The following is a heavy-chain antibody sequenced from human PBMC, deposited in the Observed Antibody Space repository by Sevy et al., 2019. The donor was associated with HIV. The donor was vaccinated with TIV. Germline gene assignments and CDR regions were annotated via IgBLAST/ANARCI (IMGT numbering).Heavy chain of an antibody. CDR1: GFTFSSYE. CDR2: ISSSGSTI. D-gene: IGHD3-10*01. V-gene: IGHV3-48*03. CDR3: ARDRGDYYYGMDV. Sequence: GGSLRLSCAASGFTFSSYEMNWVRQAPGKGLEWVSYISSSGSTIYYADSVKGRFTISRDNAKKSLYLKMNSLRAEDTAVYYCARDRGDYYYGMDVWGQGTTVTVSS. J-gene: IGHJ6*02.